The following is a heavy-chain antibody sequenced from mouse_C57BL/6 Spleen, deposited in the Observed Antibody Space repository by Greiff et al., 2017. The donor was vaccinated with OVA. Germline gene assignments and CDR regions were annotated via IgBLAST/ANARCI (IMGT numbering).Heavy chain of an antibody. J-gene: IGHJ2*01. Sequence: EVKLMESGGDLVKPGGSLKLSCAASGFTFSSYGMSWVRQTPDKRLEWVATISSGGSYTYYPDSVKGRFTISRDNAKNTQYLQMSSLKSEDTAMYYCARHPTTVVAPYYFDDWGQGTTLTVSS. CDR1: GFTFSSYG. V-gene: IGHV5-6*01. D-gene: IGHD1-1*01. CDR3: ARHPTTVVAPYYFDD. CDR2: ISSGGSYT.